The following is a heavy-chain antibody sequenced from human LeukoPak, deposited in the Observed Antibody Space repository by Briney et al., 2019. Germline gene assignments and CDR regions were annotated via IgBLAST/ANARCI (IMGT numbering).Heavy chain of an antibody. CDR1: GYTFTSYD. D-gene: IGHD1-1*01. Sequence: ASVKVSCKASGYTFTSYDINWVRQATGQGLEWMGWMNPNSGNTGYAQKFQGRVTMARNTSISTAYMELSSLRSEDTAVYYCARGSYNWNDDYYYYGMDVWGQGTTVTVSS. CDR2: MNPNSGNT. CDR3: ARGSYNWNDDYYYYGMDV. V-gene: IGHV1-8*01. J-gene: IGHJ6*02.